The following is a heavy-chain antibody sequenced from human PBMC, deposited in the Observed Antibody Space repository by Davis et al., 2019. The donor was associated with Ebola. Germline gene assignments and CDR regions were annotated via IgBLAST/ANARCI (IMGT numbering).Heavy chain of an antibody. J-gene: IGHJ6*02. CDR2: ISYDGSNK. CDR1: GFTFSAYA. V-gene: IGHV3-30*04. Sequence: PGGSLRLSCAASGFTFSAYAIHWVRQAPGKGLEWVALISYDGSNKYYADSVKGRFTISRDNSKNTLYLQMNSLRAEDTAVYYCARDRFTRRWLQPNYYYYGMDVWGQGTTVTVSS. CDR3: ARDRFTRRWLQPNYYYYGMDV. D-gene: IGHD5-24*01.